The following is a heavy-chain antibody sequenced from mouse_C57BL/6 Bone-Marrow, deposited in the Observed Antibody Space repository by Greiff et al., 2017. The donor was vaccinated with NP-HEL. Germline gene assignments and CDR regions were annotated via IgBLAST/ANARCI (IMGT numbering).Heavy chain of an antibody. CDR2: IRSKSNNYAT. Sequence: EVQLVESGGGLVQPKGSLKLSCAASGFSFNTYAMNWVRQAPGEGLEWVARIRSKSNNYATYYADSLKDRFTISRDDSDSMLYLQMNNLKTEDTAMYYCVRQGYDGYYLDYWGQGTTLTVSS. J-gene: IGHJ2*01. D-gene: IGHD2-3*01. CDR1: GFSFNTYA. CDR3: VRQGYDGYYLDY. V-gene: IGHV10-1*01.